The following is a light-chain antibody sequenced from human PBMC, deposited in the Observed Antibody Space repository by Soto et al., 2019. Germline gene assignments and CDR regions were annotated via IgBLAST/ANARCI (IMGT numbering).Light chain of an antibody. CDR1: QSLSSY. CDR3: QHRSDWPLFT. V-gene: IGKV3-11*01. CDR2: DTF. Sequence: EVVLTQSPATLSLSPGERATLSCRASQSLSSYLAWYQHKPGQPPRLLIYDTFNRATGIPARFSGSGSGTDFTLTISSLEPEDFAIYYCQHRSDWPLFTFRPGTKVEIK. J-gene: IGKJ3*01.